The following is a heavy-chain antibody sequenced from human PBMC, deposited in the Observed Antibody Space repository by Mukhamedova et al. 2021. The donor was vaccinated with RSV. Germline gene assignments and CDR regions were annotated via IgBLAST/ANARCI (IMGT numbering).Heavy chain of an antibody. Sequence: GLEWVSVIYSGGSTYYADSVKGRFTISRDNSKNTLYLQMNSLRAEDTAVYYWARDLRRDVVVPGAHYYYYYMAVWGKGTTGNVSS. J-gene: IGHJ6*03. V-gene: IGHV3-53*01. CDR2: IYSGGST. D-gene: IGHD2-2*01. CDR3: ARDLRRDVVVPGAHYYYYYMAV.